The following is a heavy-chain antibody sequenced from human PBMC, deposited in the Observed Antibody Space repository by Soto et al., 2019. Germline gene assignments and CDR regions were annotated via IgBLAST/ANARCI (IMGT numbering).Heavy chain of an antibody. Sequence: SETLSLTCAVWGGSISGMTSSWSWIRQPPGKGLEWIGYIYDSGNTYYNPSLKSQFSISVDRSKNQFSLKLSSVTAADTAVYYCARGQGAAAGHSNFDYWGQGALVTVSS. CDR1: GGSISGMTSS. J-gene: IGHJ4*02. CDR2: IYDSGNT. CDR3: ARGQGAAAGHSNFDY. V-gene: IGHV4-30-2*01. D-gene: IGHD6-13*01.